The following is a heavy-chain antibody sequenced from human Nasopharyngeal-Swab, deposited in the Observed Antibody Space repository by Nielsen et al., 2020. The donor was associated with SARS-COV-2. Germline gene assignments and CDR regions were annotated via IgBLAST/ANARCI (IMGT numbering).Heavy chain of an antibody. D-gene: IGHD5-12*01. CDR2: ISYDRSNK. CDR3: AKDPLYSGYDLRYYFDY. Sequence: GGSLRLSCAASGFTFSSYAMHWVRQAPGKGLEWVAVISYDRSNKYYADSVKGRFTISRDNSKNTLYLQMNSLRAEDTAVYYCAKDPLYSGYDLRYYFDYWGQGTLVTVSS. V-gene: IGHV3-30-3*01. J-gene: IGHJ4*02. CDR1: GFTFSSYA.